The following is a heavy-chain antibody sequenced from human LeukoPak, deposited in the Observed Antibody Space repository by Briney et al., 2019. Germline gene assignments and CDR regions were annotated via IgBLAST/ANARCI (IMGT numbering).Heavy chain of an antibody. V-gene: IGHV3-23*01. CDR3: AKDPRVLLWFGELIG. CDR2: ISGSGGST. Sequence: GGSLRLSCAASGFTFSSYAMSWVRQAPGKGLEWVSAISGSGGSTYYADSVKGRFTISRDNSKNTLYLQMSSLRAEDTAVYYCAKDPRVLLWFGELIGWGQGTLVTVSS. J-gene: IGHJ4*02. CDR1: GFTFSSYA. D-gene: IGHD3-10*01.